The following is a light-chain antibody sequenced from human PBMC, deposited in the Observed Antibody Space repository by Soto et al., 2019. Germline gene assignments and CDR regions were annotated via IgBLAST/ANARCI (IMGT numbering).Light chain of an antibody. Sequence: QTVVTQEPSLTVSPGGTVTLTCGSSTGAVTSGHYPYWFQQKSGQAPRALIYDTSNKHSWTPARFSGSLLGGKAALTPSGAQPEDEAEYYCLLSFSGTHVVFGGGTKLTVL. CDR2: DTS. J-gene: IGLJ2*01. CDR3: LLSFSGTHVV. V-gene: IGLV7-46*01. CDR1: TGAVTSGHY.